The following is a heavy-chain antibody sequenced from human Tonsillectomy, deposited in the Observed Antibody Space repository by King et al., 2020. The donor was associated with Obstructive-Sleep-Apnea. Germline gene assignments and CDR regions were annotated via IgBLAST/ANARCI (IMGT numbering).Heavy chain of an antibody. CDR2: LSTGGTII. D-gene: IGHD2-15*01. Sequence: VQLVESGGGLVRSEGSLRLSCAASGFTFSDHYMTWIRQAPGKGLEGLSYLSTGGTIIYYADSVRGRFTISRDNDKNSLYLQMNSLRADDTAVYYCARAPHGYCSGGSCHFDYWGQGTLVTVSS. CDR1: GFTFSDHY. J-gene: IGHJ4*02. V-gene: IGHV3-11*01. CDR3: ARAPHGYCSGGSCHFDY.